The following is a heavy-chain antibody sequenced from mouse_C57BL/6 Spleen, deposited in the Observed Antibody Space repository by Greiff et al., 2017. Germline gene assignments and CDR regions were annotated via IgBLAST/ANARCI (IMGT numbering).Heavy chain of an antibody. D-gene: IGHD1-1*01. V-gene: IGHV5-17*01. Sequence: EVQLVESGGGLVKPGGSLKLPCAASGFTFSDYGMHWVRQAPEKGLEWVAYISSGSSTIYYAATVKGRFTISRDNAKNTLFLQMTSLRSEDTAMYYCARDITTVNAYWGQGTLVTVSA. CDR1: GFTFSDYG. CDR3: ARDITTVNAY. J-gene: IGHJ3*01. CDR2: ISSGSSTI.